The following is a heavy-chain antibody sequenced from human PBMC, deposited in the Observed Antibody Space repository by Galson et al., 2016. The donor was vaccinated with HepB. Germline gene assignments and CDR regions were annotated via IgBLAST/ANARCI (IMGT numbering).Heavy chain of an antibody. J-gene: IGHJ2*01. V-gene: IGHV3-30*18. Sequence: SLRLSCAASGFSFSSYGMHWVRQAPGKGMEWVGVILFDASNEFYADSVKGRITISRDNSKNTLYLQADSLTTEDSAVYYCAKDTRSDGLDWKFDLWGRGTLVTVSS. CDR2: ILFDASNE. CDR1: GFSFSSYG. CDR3: AKDTRSDGLDWKFDL. D-gene: IGHD5-18*01.